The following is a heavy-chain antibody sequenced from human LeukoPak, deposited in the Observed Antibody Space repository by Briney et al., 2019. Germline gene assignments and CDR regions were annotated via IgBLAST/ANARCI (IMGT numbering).Heavy chain of an antibody. D-gene: IGHD3-9*01. CDR2: IHYSGNT. J-gene: IGHJ5*02. V-gene: IGHV4-59*01. Sequence: SETLSLTCTVAGGSIGSYYWSWIRQPPGKGLEWIGNIHYSGNTNYNPSLRSRLTMSLDTSKNQFSLELRSVTAADTAVYYCARGAHYDVLTGYTKWSWFDPWGEGTLVTVSS. CDR1: GGSIGSYY. CDR3: ARGAHYDVLTGYTKWSWFDP.